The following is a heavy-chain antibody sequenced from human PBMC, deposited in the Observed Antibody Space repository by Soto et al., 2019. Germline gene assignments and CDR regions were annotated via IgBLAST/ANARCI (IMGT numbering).Heavy chain of an antibody. CDR1: GDSVSSNSAA. CDR2: TYYRSKWYN. CDR3: ARDQTIFGVVISYYGMDV. J-gene: IGHJ6*02. D-gene: IGHD3-3*01. V-gene: IGHV6-1*01. Sequence: PSQTLSLTCAISGDSVSSNSAAWNWIRQSPSRGLEWQGRTYYRSKWYNDYAVSVKSRITINPDTSKNQFSLQLNSVTPEDTAVYYCARDQTIFGVVISYYGMDVWGQGTTVTVSS.